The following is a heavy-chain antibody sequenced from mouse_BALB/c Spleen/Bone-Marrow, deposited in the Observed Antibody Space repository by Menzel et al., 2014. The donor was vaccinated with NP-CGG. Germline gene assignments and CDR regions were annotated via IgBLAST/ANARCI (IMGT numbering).Heavy chain of an antibody. Sequence: QVQLKQSGAELTKPGASVKISCKATGYTFSSYRIEWVKQRPGHGLEWIGEILPGSGSTDYNEKFKGKATFTADTSSNTAYIQLSSLTSEDSAVYYCASRYDAMDYWGQGTSVTVSS. CDR2: ILPGSGST. J-gene: IGHJ4*01. V-gene: IGHV1-9*01. CDR3: ASRYDAMDY. CDR1: GYTFSSYR.